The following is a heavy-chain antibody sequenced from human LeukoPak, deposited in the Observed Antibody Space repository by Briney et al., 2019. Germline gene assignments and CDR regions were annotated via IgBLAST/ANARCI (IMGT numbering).Heavy chain of an antibody. J-gene: IGHJ4*02. Sequence: GEALKISCKASGYTFTNNWIGWVRQMPGKGLEWMGRIFPGDYDTRYSPAFQGQVTITADRSINTVYLQWNSLRASDSAIYHCVKSWCRGILVCPDYWGQGTVVTVSS. V-gene: IGHV5-51*01. D-gene: IGHD3-16*02. CDR3: VKSWCRGILVCPDY. CDR2: IFPGDYDT. CDR1: GYTFTNNW.